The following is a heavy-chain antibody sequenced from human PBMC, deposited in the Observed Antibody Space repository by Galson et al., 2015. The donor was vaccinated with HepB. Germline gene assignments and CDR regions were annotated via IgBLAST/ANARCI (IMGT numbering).Heavy chain of an antibody. V-gene: IGHV1-69*13. CDR2: IISIFGTA. J-gene: IGHJ5*02. CDR3: ASRFWSGYVFDP. CDR1: GVTFSSYA. D-gene: IGHD3-3*01. Sequence: SVKVSCKASGVTFSSYAISWVRQAPGQGLEWMGGIISIFGTANYAQKFQGRVTITADESTSTAYMELSSLRSEDTAVYYCASRFWSGYVFDPWGQGTLVTVSS.